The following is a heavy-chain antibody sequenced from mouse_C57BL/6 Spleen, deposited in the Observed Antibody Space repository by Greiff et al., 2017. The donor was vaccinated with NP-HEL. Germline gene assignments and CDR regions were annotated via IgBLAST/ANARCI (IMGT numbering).Heavy chain of an antibody. CDR1: GYSITSGYY. J-gene: IGHJ3*01. Sequence: EVQRVESGPGLVKPSQSLSLTCSVTGYSITSGYYWNWIRQFPGNKLEWMGYISYDGSNNYIPSLKNRISITRDTTKNQFFLKLNSVTTEDTATYYCARGGTTVENGFAYWGQGTLVTVSA. D-gene: IGHD1-1*01. V-gene: IGHV3-6*01. CDR2: ISYDGSN. CDR3: ARGGTTVENGFAY.